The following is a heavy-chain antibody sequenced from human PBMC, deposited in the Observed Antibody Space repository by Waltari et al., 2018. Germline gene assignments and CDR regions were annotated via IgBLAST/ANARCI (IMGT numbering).Heavy chain of an antibody. J-gene: IGHJ4*02. Sequence: QVQLQESGPGLVKPSGTLSLTCAVSGGSISRSNWWSWVRQPPGKGLEWIGEIYHSGGTNYNPSLKSRVTISVDKSKNQFSLKLSSVTAADTAVYYCARARGCSGGSCYSLDYWGQGTLVTVSS. V-gene: IGHV4-4*02. CDR2: IYHSGGT. D-gene: IGHD2-15*01. CDR3: ARARGCSGGSCYSLDY. CDR1: GGSISRSNW.